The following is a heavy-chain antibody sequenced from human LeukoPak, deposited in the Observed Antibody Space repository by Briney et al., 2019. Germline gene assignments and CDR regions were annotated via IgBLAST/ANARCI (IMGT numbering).Heavy chain of an antibody. V-gene: IGHV4-30-2*01. CDR1: GGSISTGAYS. J-gene: IGHJ6*03. Sequence: SETLSLTCAVSGGSISTGAYSWNWIRQPPGKGLEWIGYIYHSGSTYYNPSLKSRVTISVDRSKNQFSLRLTSVTAADTAVYYCAREGPAASTFFYYFMDVWGKGTTVTVSS. CDR2: IYHSGST. CDR3: AREGPAASTFFYYFMDV. D-gene: IGHD2-2*01.